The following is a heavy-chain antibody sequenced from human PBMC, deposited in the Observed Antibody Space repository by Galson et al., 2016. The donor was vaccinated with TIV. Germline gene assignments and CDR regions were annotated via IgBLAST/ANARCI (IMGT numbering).Heavy chain of an antibody. Sequence: QSGAEVKKPGESLNISCKASGYTFSKYWIGWVRQMPGKGLEWMGMIYPGDSHTRYSASFRGQVTISVDKSIDTAYLQWSTLRASDTALYFCARNDFPDCGVDCYTEYFFGFWGQGTLVTVSS. CDR1: GYTFSKYW. CDR3: ARNDFPDCGVDCYTEYFFGF. V-gene: IGHV5-51*01. CDR2: IYPGDSHT. J-gene: IGHJ4*02. D-gene: IGHD2-21*01.